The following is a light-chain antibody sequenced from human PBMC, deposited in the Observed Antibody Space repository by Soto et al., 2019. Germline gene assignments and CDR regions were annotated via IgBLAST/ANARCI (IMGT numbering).Light chain of an antibody. J-gene: IGKJ1*01. CDR3: QQYNNRPRT. Sequence: EIVLTQSPGTLSLSPGERATLSCRASQSVSSSYLAWYQQKPGQAPRLLIYGASNRATGIPARFSGTGFGTEFTLTISSLQSGDSAVYYCQQYNNRPRTFGQGTKVDIK. CDR2: GAS. CDR1: QSVSSSY. V-gene: IGKV3-15*01.